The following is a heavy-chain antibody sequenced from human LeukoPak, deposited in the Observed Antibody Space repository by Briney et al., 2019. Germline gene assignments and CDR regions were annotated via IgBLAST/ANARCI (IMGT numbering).Heavy chain of an antibody. CDR3: ARGLNWNPLDY. Sequence: PGGSLRLSCAASGFTFSRYEMNWVRQAPGKGLEWVSYISSSGCTISHADSLKGRLTISRDNAKNSLYLQMNSLRAEDTAVYYCARGLNWNPLDYWGQGTLVTVSS. CDR1: GFTFSRYE. CDR2: ISSSGCTI. J-gene: IGHJ4*02. D-gene: IGHD1-1*01. V-gene: IGHV3-48*03.